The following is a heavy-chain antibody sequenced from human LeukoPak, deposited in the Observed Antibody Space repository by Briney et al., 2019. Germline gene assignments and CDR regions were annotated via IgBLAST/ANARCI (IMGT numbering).Heavy chain of an antibody. V-gene: IGHV1-18*01. CDR3: ARDVQYSSGWYGPDY. Sequence: ASVKVSCKASGGTFSSYAISWVRQAPGQGLEWMGWISAYNGNTNYAQKLQGRVTMTTDTSTSTAYMELRSLRSDDTAVYYCARDVQYSSGWYGPDYWGQGTLVTVSS. CDR2: ISAYNGNT. J-gene: IGHJ4*02. D-gene: IGHD6-19*01. CDR1: GGTFSSYA.